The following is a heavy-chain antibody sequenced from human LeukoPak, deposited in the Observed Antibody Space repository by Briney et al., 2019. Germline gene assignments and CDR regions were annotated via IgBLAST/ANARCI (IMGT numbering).Heavy chain of an antibody. CDR3: ARASTYYDFWSGYNNDAFDI. V-gene: IGHV1-69*13. D-gene: IGHD3-3*01. Sequence: SVKVSCKASGYTFTSYDIHWVRQAAGHGLEWMGGIIPIFGTANYAQKFQGRVTITADESTSTAYMELSSLRSEDTAVYYCARASTYYDFWSGYNNDAFDIWGQGTMVTVSS. CDR1: GYTFTSYD. CDR2: IIPIFGTA. J-gene: IGHJ3*02.